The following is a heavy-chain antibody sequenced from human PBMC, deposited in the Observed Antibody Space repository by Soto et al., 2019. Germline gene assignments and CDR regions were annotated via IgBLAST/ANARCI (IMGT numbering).Heavy chain of an antibody. CDR2: IYNSGST. CDR3: ARPVGYQLLWDYYYYMDV. J-gene: IGHJ6*03. Sequence: SETLSLTCTVSGGSISSYYWSWIRQPPGKGLEWIGSIYNSGSTNYNPSLKSRVTISVDTSKNQFSLKLSSVTAADTAVYYCARPVGYQLLWDYYYYMDVWGNGTTVTVSS. CDR1: GGSISSYY. D-gene: IGHD2-2*01. V-gene: IGHV4-59*08.